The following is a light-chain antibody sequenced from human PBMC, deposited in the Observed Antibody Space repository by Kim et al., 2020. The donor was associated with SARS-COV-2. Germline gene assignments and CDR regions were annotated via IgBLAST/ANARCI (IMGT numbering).Light chain of an antibody. CDR2: NNN. Sequence: QSVLTQPPSASGTPGQRVTISCSGSSSNIGSNTVNWYQQLPGTAPKLLISNNNKRPSGVPDRFSGSKSGTSASLAISGLQSEDEADYYCAAWDDSLSGHVVFGGGTQLTVL. V-gene: IGLV1-44*01. CDR3: AAWDDSLSGHVV. CDR1: SSNIGSNT. J-gene: IGLJ2*01.